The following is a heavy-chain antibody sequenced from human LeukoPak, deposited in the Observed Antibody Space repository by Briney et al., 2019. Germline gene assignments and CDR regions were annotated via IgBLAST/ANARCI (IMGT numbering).Heavy chain of an antibody. CDR1: GGSISSYY. Sequence: SETLSLTCTVSGGSISSYYRSWIRQPPGKGLEWIGYIYYSGSTNYNPSLKSRVTISVDTSKNQFSLKLSSVTAADTAVYYCARMGKKYSSSHMDVWGKGTTVTVSS. CDR2: IYYSGST. CDR3: ARMGKKYSSSHMDV. V-gene: IGHV4-59*08. J-gene: IGHJ6*03. D-gene: IGHD6-6*01.